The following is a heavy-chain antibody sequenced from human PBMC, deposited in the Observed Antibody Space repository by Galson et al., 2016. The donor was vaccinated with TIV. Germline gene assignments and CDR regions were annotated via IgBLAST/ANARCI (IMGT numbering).Heavy chain of an antibody. D-gene: IGHD2-15*01. CDR3: ARVRLTCGGSCSYAFDV. CDR2: INPDSGGT. V-gene: IGHV1-2*02. Sequence: SVKVSCKASGYIFNNYYMHWVRQAPGQGLEWMGWINPDSGGTSHAQKFQGRVTMTRDTSISTAYMELSRLTSDDTAVYCCARVRLTCGGSCSYAFDVWGQGTMVTVSS. J-gene: IGHJ3*01. CDR1: GYIFNNYY.